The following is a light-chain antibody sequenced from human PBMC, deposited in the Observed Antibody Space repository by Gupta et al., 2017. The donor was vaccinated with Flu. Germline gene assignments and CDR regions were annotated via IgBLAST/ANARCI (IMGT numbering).Light chain of an antibody. CDR2: KAS. CDR1: QSISTW. V-gene: IGKV1-5*03. J-gene: IGKJ1*01. CDR3: QQYNTYSTWT. Sequence: DIQMTQSPSTLSASVGDRVTITCRASQSISTWLAWYQQKPGKAPKYLIYKASVLESGVPSRFSGSGSGTEFTLTINSLQPDDFATYYCQQYNTYSTWTFGQGTKVEI.